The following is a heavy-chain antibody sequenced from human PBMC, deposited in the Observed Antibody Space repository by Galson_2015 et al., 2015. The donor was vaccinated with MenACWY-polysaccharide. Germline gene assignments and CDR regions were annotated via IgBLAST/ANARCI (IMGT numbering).Heavy chain of an antibody. CDR1: GFTFSDYW. D-gene: IGHD3-10*01. CDR2: INSGGSGT. Sequence: SLRLSCAASGFTFSDYWMHWVRQAPGKGLVWVSRINSGGSGTSYADSVKGRFTISRDNAKNTLYLQMNSLRAEDTAVYYCARGIISMVRGVGITSSWFDPWGQGTLVSVSS. V-gene: IGHV3-74*01. J-gene: IGHJ5*02. CDR3: ARGIISMVRGVGITSSWFDP.